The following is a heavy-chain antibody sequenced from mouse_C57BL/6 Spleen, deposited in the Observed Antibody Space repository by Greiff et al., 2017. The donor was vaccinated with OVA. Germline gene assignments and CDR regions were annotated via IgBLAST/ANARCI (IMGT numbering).Heavy chain of an antibody. Sequence: QVQLQQSGAELVKPGASVKVSCKASGYTFTSYWMHWVKQRPGQGLEWIGRIHPSDSDTNYNQKFKGKATLTVDKSSSTAYMQLSSLTSEDSAVYYCAMGLLYYYAMDYWGQGTSVTVSS. CDR3: AMGLLYYYAMDY. V-gene: IGHV1-74*01. J-gene: IGHJ4*01. CDR2: IHPSDSDT. CDR1: GYTFTSYW. D-gene: IGHD2-3*01.